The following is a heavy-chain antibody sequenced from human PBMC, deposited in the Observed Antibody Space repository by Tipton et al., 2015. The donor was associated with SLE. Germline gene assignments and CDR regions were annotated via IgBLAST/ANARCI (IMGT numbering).Heavy chain of an antibody. CDR2: IYYSGST. CDR3: ARDRTRFPVLDF. J-gene: IGHJ4*02. V-gene: IGHV4-31*03. Sequence: TLSLTCIVSGGSISSGGFYWSWIRQHPGKGLEWIGNIYYSGSTSYNPSLRSRVTISVDTTNNQFFLKLSSVTAADTAIYYCARDRTRFPVLDFWGQGTLVTVSS. CDR1: GGSISSGGFY. D-gene: IGHD3-10*01.